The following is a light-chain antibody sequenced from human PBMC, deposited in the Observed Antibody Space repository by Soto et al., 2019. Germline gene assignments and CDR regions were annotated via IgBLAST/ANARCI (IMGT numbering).Light chain of an antibody. J-gene: IGLJ3*02. CDR1: SSNIGNNY. Sequence: QSVLTQPPSVSAAPGQKVTISCFGSSSNIGNNYVSWYQQLPGTAPKLLIYDNNKRPSGIPDRFSGSKSGTSATLGITGLQTGDEADYYCGTWDSSLSANWVFGGRTKLTVL. V-gene: IGLV1-51*01. CDR3: GTWDSSLSANWV. CDR2: DNN.